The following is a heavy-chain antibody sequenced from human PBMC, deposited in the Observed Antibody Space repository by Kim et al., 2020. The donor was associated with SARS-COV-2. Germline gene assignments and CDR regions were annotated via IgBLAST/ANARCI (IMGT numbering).Heavy chain of an antibody. CDR2: IYHSGST. V-gene: IGHV4-4*02. Sequence: SETLSFTCAVSGGSISSSNWWSWVRQPPGKGLAWIGEIYHSGSTNYNPSLKSRVTISVDKSKNQFSLKLSSVTAADTAVYYCARDINDYYGSGSYYKGHDAFDIWGQGTMVTVSS. CDR1: GGSISSSNW. D-gene: IGHD3-10*01. J-gene: IGHJ3*02. CDR3: ARDINDYYGSGSYYKGHDAFDI.